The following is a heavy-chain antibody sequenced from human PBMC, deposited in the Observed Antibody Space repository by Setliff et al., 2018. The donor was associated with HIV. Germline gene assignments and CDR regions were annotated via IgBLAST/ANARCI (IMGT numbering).Heavy chain of an antibody. Sequence: TSETLSLTCTVSGGSIRTGAYYWGWIRQPPGKGLEWIGSIYYDGRTFYKPSLKSRLTISVDTSKNQFSLSPNSVTAADTAVYFCARGGAVSADFDSWGQGTLVTVSS. CDR3: ARGGAVSADFDS. D-gene: IGHD3-16*01. CDR1: GGSIRTGAYY. CDR2: IYYDGRT. J-gene: IGHJ5*01. V-gene: IGHV4-39*07.